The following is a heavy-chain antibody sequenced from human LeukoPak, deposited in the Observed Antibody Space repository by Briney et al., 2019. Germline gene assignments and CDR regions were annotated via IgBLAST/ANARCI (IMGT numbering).Heavy chain of an antibody. V-gene: IGHV3-53*01. Sequence: GGSLRLSCAVSGFTVSGDYMSWVRQAPGKGLEWVSVMYDGGATYYADSVKGRFTISRDNAKNSLYLQMNGLRAEDTAVYYCAELGITMIGGVWGKGTTVTISS. CDR3: AELGITMIGGV. CDR1: GFTVSGDY. D-gene: IGHD3-10*02. CDR2: MYDGGAT. J-gene: IGHJ6*04.